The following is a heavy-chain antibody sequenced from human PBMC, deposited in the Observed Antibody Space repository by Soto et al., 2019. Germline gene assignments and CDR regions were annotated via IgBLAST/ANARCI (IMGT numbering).Heavy chain of an antibody. V-gene: IGHV4-39*01. J-gene: IGHJ4*02. CDR3: ARRKGIAAARAFFDS. CDR1: GGSIRSSNFF. CDR2: VYYSGNT. D-gene: IGHD6-13*01. Sequence: QLRLQESGPGQVKPSETLSLTCAVSGGSIRSSNFFWGWIRQPPGKGLEWIGTVYYSGNTYYNPSLNRGVPISVDTSQNQFTLKLHSVTVADTAVYYCARRKGIAAARAFFDSWGQGALVTVSS.